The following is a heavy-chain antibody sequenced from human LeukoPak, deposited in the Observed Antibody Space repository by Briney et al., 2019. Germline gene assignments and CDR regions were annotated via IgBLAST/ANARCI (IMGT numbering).Heavy chain of an antibody. CDR1: GGSISSGSYY. D-gene: IGHD1-26*01. J-gene: IGHJ4*02. V-gene: IGHV4-61*02. CDR2: IYTSGST. Sequence: SETLSLTCTVSGGSISSGSYYWSWIRQPAGKGLERIGRIYTSGSTNYNPSLKSRVTISVDTSKNQFSLKLSSVTAADTAVYYCARDRSVGATMSVFDYWGQGTLVTVSS. CDR3: ARDRSVGATMSVFDY.